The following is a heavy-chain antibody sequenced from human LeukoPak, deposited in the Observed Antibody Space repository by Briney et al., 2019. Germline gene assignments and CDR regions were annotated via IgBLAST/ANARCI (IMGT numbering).Heavy chain of an antibody. CDR2: TYYTSTWYN. D-gene: IGHD6-13*01. J-gene: IGHJ4*02. CDR1: GDSVSSNSAT. V-gene: IGHV6-1*01. CDR3: ARGKIGAAGTFVY. Sequence: SQTLSLTCAISGDSVSSNSATWNWIRQSPSRGLEWLGRTYYTSTWYNDYAVSVKSRITINADTSKNRLSLHLNSVTPEDTAVYFCARGKIGAAGTFVYWGQGTLVTVSS.